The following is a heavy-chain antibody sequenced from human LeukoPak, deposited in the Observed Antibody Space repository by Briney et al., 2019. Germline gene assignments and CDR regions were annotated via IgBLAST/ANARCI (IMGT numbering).Heavy chain of an antibody. Sequence: QTGGSLRLSCAASGFTFSNHWMAWVRQTPGKGPEWVANIDEDGDVKSYAESVKGRFTVSRDNGRTSAYLQMNSLRAEDTAIYYCARHVPRGRSDFDCWGQGALVTVS. V-gene: IGHV3-7*01. CDR3: ARHVPRGRSDFDC. CDR1: GFTFSNHW. CDR2: IDEDGDVK. J-gene: IGHJ4*02. D-gene: IGHD5-12*01.